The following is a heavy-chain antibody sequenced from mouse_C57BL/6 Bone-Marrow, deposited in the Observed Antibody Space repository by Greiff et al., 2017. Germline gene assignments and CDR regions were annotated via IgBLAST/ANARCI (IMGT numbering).Heavy chain of an antibody. Sequence: QVQLKQSGAELARPGASVKLSCKASGYTFTSYGISWVKQRTGQGLEWIGEIYPRSGNTYYNEKFKGKATLTADKSSSTAYMGLRSLTSEDSAVYFCARRRRGGPLFDYWGQGTTLTVSS. V-gene: IGHV1-81*01. J-gene: IGHJ2*01. CDR1: GYTFTSYG. CDR3: ARRRRGGPLFDY. CDR2: IYPRSGNT.